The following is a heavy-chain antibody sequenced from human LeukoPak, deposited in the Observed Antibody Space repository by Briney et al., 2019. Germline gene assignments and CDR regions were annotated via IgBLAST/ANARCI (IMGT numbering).Heavy chain of an antibody. CDR3: ARLIAAAAAFDY. CDR1: GGSISSYY. J-gene: IGHJ4*02. D-gene: IGHD6-13*01. CDR2: IYYSGST. V-gene: IGHV4-59*01. Sequence: SETLSLTCTVSGGSISSYYWSWIRQPPGKGPEWIGYIYYSGSTNYNPSPKSRVTISVDTSKNQFSLKLSSVTAADTAVYYCARLIAAAAAFDYWGQGTLVTVSS.